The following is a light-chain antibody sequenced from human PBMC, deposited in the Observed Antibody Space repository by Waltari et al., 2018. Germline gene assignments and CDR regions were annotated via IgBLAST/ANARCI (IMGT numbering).Light chain of an antibody. CDR3: QTWDTGSVV. Sequence: QLVLTQSPSASASPGASVKLTCPLSSGHINNAIACHQHQPVKGPRFLMKVKSDGSYLKGDGIPDRFSGSISGAERHLTISSLQSDDEADYYCQTWDTGSVVFGGGTRLTVL. V-gene: IGLV4-69*01. CDR1: SGHINNA. CDR2: VKSDGSY. J-gene: IGLJ3*02.